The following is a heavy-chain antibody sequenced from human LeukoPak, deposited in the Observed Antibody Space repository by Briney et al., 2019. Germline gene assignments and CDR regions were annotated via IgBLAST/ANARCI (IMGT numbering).Heavy chain of an antibody. J-gene: IGHJ4*02. V-gene: IGHV3-23*01. CDR1: GLTFSSYA. Sequence: RGSRRLSCAASGLTFSSYAMSWVRQAPGKGLEWVSGISGSGGSTEYADSVKGRFTISRDNSKNTLYLQMNSLSAEDTAVYYCARLIGSVDTAVDYWGQGTLVAVSS. D-gene: IGHD5-18*01. CDR2: ISGSGGST. CDR3: ARLIGSVDTAVDY.